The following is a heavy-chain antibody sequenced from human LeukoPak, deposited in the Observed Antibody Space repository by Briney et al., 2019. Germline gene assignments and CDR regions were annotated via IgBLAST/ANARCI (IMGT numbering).Heavy chain of an antibody. CDR1: GYTFTSYG. D-gene: IGHD6-19*01. Sequence: ASVKVSCKASGYTFTSYGISWVRQAPGQGLEWMGWISAYNGNTNYAQKLQGRVTMTTDTSTSTAYMELRSLRSDDTAVYYCARSLNPNDDRSGWYDYWGQGTLVTVSS. CDR2: ISAYNGNT. V-gene: IGHV1-18*01. J-gene: IGHJ4*02. CDR3: ARSLNPNDDRSGWYDY.